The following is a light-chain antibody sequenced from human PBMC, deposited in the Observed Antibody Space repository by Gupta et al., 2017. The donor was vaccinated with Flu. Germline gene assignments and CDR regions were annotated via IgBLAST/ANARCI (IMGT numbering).Light chain of an antibody. CDR2: KTS. CDR1: SSNIGNDY. CDR3: VAWDDSLSEYL. Sequence: RVIISCSGSSSNIGNDYVHWYQQVPGTTPKLLVYKTSQRPSGVPDRFAGSKSGASASLAISGLRSEDEADYYCVAWDDSLSEYLFGSGTKVTV. J-gene: IGLJ1*01. V-gene: IGLV1-47*01.